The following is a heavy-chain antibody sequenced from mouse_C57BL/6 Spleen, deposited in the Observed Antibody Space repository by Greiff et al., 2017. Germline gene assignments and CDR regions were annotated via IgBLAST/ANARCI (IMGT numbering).Heavy chain of an antibody. D-gene: IGHD1-1*01. J-gene: IGHJ2*01. Sequence: QVTLQVSGPGILQSSQTLSLTCSFSGFSLSTSCMGVSWIRQPSGKGLEWLAHIYWDDDKRYNPSLKSRLRITKDTSRNQVFLKITSVDTADTATYFCASSVGSSSDCGGQGTTLTVPS. CDR1: GFSLSTSCMG. V-gene: IGHV8-12*01. CDR2: IYWDDDK. CDR3: ASSVGSSSDC.